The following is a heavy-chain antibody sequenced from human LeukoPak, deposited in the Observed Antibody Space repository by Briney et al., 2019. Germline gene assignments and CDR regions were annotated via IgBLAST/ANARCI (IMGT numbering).Heavy chain of an antibody. CDR1: GYTFTSYG. CDR2: ISAYNGNI. V-gene: IGHV1-18*01. CDR3: ARFHSGRSGYDYLDY. J-gene: IGHJ4*02. D-gene: IGHD5-12*01. Sequence: ASVKVSCKASGYTFTSYGISWVRQAPGQGLEWMGWISAYNGNINYAQKLQGRVTMTTDTSTSTAYMELRSLRSDDTAVYYCARFHSGRSGYDYLDYWGQGTLVTVSS.